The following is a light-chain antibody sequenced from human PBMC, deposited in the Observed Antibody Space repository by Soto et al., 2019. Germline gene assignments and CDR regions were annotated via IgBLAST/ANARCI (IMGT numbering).Light chain of an antibody. CDR3: SSYTSSTR. Sequence: QSALTQPASVSGSPGQSITISCTGTSSDVGGYNYVSWYQQHPGKAPKLMIYDVSNRPSWVSNRFSGSKSGNTASLTISGLQAEDEADYYCSSYTSSTRFGGGTKLTVL. V-gene: IGLV2-14*01. J-gene: IGLJ2*01. CDR2: DVS. CDR1: SSDVGGYNY.